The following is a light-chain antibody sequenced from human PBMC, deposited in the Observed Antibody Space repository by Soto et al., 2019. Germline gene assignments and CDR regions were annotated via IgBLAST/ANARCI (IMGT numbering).Light chain of an antibody. CDR2: DAS. J-gene: IGKJ4*01. CDR1: QSISSW. Sequence: DIQMTQSPSTLSASVGDRVTITCRASQSISSWLAWYQQKPGKAPKLLIYDASSLESGVPSRFSGSGSGTEFTLTISSLQPDDFATYYCQQYTSYSHTFGGGTKVEIX. CDR3: QQYTSYSHT. V-gene: IGKV1-5*01.